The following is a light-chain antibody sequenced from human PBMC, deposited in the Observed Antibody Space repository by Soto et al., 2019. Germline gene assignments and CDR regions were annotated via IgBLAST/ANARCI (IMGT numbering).Light chain of an antibody. V-gene: IGKV3-20*01. CDR1: QSVTSNY. CDR3: QQYGSSPLT. Sequence: EIVLTQSPGTLSLSPGERATLSCRASQSVTSNYLAWYQQKPGQAPRLLIYGASSRAADIPDRFSGSGSGTDFTLTISRLEPEDFAVYYCQQYGSSPLTFGGGTKWIS. CDR2: GAS. J-gene: IGKJ4*01.